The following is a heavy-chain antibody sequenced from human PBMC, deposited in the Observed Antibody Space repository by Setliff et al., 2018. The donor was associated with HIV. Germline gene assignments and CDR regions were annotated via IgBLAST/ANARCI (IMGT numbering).Heavy chain of an antibody. Sequence: SLTCTVSAASIRNSYWTWIRQPAGKGLEWIGRIYPSGTINYNPSLKSRVTMSVDTSKNQFSLRLTSVSAADTALYYCAGSMGATKGSWFEPWGQGTLVTVSS. J-gene: IGHJ5*02. CDR1: AASIRNSY. CDR3: AGSMGATKGSWFEP. D-gene: IGHD1-26*01. V-gene: IGHV4-4*07. CDR2: IYPSGTI.